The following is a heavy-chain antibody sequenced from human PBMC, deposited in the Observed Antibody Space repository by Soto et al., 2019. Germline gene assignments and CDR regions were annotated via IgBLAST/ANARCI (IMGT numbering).Heavy chain of an antibody. CDR3: ARDPPDFNSGFDF. V-gene: IGHV6-1*01. Sequence: PSQTLSLTCAISMDSVSNNRATCNLIRQSPSGGLEWLGRTYYRSKWISDYAMSVKGRISINPDTSKNLVSLHLNFVTPEDTAVYYCARDPPDFNSGFDFWGQGTPVTV. D-gene: IGHD1-26*01. CDR1: MDSVSNNRAT. J-gene: IGHJ4*02. CDR2: TYYRSKWIS.